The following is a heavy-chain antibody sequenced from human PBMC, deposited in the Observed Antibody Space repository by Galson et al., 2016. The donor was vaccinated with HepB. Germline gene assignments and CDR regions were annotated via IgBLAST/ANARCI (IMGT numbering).Heavy chain of an antibody. J-gene: IGHJ6*02. V-gene: IGHV3-21*01. CDR2: ISGRGSPI. D-gene: IGHD4-17*01. CDR3: ARDQTVTTSYAYYGMDV. Sequence: SLRLSCAASGFTFNNYNMNWVRQAPGKGLEWISSISGRGSPIYGDSVKGRFTISRDNAKNSLYLQMNSLRAEDTAVYYCARDQTVTTSYAYYGMDVWGQGTTVTVSS. CDR1: GFTFNNYN.